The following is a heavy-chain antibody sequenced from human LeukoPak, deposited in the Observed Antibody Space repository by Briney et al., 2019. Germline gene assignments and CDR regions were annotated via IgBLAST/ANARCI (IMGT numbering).Heavy chain of an antibody. CDR2: ISSSSSYI. D-gene: IGHD3-10*01. Sequence: GGSLRLSCAASGFTFSSYSMNWVRQAPGKGLEWVSSISSSSSYIYYADSVKGRFTTSRDNAKNSLYLQMNSLRAEDTAVYYCARELTMVRGVSFDPWGQGTLVTVSS. CDR3: ARELTMVRGVSFDP. CDR1: GFTFSSYS. V-gene: IGHV3-21*01. J-gene: IGHJ5*02.